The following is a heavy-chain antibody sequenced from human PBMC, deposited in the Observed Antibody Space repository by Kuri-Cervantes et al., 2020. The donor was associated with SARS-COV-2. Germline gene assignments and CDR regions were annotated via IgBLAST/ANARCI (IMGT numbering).Heavy chain of an antibody. CDR3: ASLVGATGYYYYMDV. CDR2: INHSGST. V-gene: IGHV4-34*01. CDR1: GGSFSGYY. J-gene: IGHJ6*03. Sequence: ESLKISCAVFGGSFSGYYWSWIRQSPGKGLEWIGKINHSGSTNYNPSLSSRVTISVDMSKNQFSLRLSSVTAADTAVYYCASLVGATGYYYYMDVWGKGTTVTVSS. D-gene: IGHD1-26*01.